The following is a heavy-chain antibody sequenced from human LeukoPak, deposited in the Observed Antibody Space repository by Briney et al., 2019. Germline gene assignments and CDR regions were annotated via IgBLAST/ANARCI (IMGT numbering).Heavy chain of an antibody. Sequence: GGSLRLSCAASGFTFSSYAMHWVRQAPGKGLEWVAVISYDGSNKYYADSVKGRFTISRDNSKNTLYLQMNSLRAEDTAVYYCASQLELPDYYYYGMDVWGQGTTVTVSS. V-gene: IGHV3-30-3*01. CDR3: ASQLELPDYYYYGMDV. D-gene: IGHD1-1*01. J-gene: IGHJ6*02. CDR2: ISYDGSNK. CDR1: GFTFSSYA.